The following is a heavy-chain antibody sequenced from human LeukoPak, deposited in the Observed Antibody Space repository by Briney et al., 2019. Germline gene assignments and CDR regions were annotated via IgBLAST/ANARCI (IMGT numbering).Heavy chain of an antibody. CDR1: GGSFSGYY. J-gene: IGHJ4*02. D-gene: IGHD4-17*01. CDR2: INHSGST. CDR3: ARGLRTFDY. Sequence: SETLSLTCAVYGGSFSGYYWSWIRQPPGKGLEWIGEINHSGSTNYNPPLKSRVTISVDTSKNQFSPKLSSVTAADTAVYYCARGLRTFDYWGQGTLVTVSS. V-gene: IGHV4-34*01.